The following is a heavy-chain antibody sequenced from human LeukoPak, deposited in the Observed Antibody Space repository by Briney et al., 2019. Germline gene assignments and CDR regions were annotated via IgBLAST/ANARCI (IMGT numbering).Heavy chain of an antibody. V-gene: IGHV3-43*01. Sequence: GGSLRLSCAASGFTFRHYWMTWVRQAPGKGLEWVSLISWDGGSTYYADSVKGRFTISRDNAKNSLYLQMNSLRAEDTAVYYCARDQTKWEPLRRRDYYYMDVWGKGTTVTVSS. CDR1: GFTFRHYW. CDR2: ISWDGGST. D-gene: IGHD1-26*01. J-gene: IGHJ6*03. CDR3: ARDQTKWEPLRRRDYYYMDV.